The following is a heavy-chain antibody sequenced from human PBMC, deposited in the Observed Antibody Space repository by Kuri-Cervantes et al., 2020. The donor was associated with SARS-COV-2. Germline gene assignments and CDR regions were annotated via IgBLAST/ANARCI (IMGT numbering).Heavy chain of an antibody. V-gene: IGHV1-69*05. CDR3: ARENGGVRGEWGLYYYYYYMDV. CDR2: IIPIFGTA. Sequence: VKVSCKASGGTFSSYTISWVRQAPGQGLEWMGGIIPIFGTANYAQKFQGRVTMTRDTSTSTVYMELSSLRSEDTAVYYCARENGGVRGEWGLYYYYYYMDVWGKGTTVTVSS. J-gene: IGHJ6*03. D-gene: IGHD3-10*01. CDR1: GGTFSSYT.